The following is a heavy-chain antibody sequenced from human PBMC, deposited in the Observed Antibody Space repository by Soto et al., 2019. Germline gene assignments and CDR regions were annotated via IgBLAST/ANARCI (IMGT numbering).Heavy chain of an antibody. CDR2: VSVDSKNK. CDR1: GFSFESYS. D-gene: IGHD4-4*01. CDR3: AKEPVQTTYSFYGMDV. V-gene: IGHV3-33*03. J-gene: IGHJ6*02. Sequence: LVESGGGVVQPGRSLTLSCGGSGFSFESYSMHWVRQAPGKGLEWVVTVSVDSKNKYYIDSVEGRFTLSRDNAKNIVFLQMNSLRHDDTAVYYCAKEPVQTTYSFYGMDVWGPGTTVTVSS.